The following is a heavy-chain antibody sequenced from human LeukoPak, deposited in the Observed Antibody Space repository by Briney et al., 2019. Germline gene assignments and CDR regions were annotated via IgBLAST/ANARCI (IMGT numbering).Heavy chain of an antibody. J-gene: IGHJ6*02. CDR1: GYSFXXYW. D-gene: IGHD5-18*01. CDR2: IYPGDSDT. CDR3: ARLNADTAMVQGMDV. Sequence: KXSCXXXGYSFXXYWIGWVRPMPGKGLEWMGIIYPGDSDTRYSPSFQGQVTISAGKSISTAYLQWSSLKASDTAMYYCARLNADTAMVQGMDVWGQGTTVTVSS. V-gene: IGHV5-51*01.